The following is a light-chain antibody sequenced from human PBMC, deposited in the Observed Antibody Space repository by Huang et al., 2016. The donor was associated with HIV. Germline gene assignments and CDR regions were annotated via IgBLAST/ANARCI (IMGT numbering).Light chain of an antibody. J-gene: IGKJ2*01. CDR1: QAIDKY. Sequence: DIQMTQFPTSLSASVEDRGTITCRAGQAIDKYLNWYQQKSGRAPRLLIYGASKLQSGVPSRFSGRGSGTHFSLTINSLQPDDSAIYYCQQSYRTPRTFGQGTNLEI. CDR2: GAS. CDR3: QQSYRTPRT. V-gene: IGKV1-39*01.